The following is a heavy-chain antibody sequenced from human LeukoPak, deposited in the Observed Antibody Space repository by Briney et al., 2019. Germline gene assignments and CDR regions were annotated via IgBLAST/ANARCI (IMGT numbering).Heavy chain of an antibody. D-gene: IGHD2-15*01. CDR3: AVAPCSGGSCHPFDY. CDR1: GFTFTSSA. CDR2: IVVGSGNT. Sequence: SVTVSCKASGFTFTSSAMQWVRQARGQRREWIGWIVVGSGNTNYAQKFQERVTITRDMSTSTAYMELSSLRSEDTAVYYCAVAPCSGGSCHPFDYWGQGTLVTVSS. J-gene: IGHJ4*02. V-gene: IGHV1-58*02.